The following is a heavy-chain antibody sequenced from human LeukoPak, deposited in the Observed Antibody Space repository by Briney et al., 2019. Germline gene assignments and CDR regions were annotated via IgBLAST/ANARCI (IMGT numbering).Heavy chain of an antibody. V-gene: IGHV3-7*01. CDR2: IKQDGSEK. CDR1: EFTFSNYW. D-gene: IGHD3-10*01. J-gene: IGHJ6*02. Sequence: PGGSLRLSCAASEFTFSNYWMSWVRQAPGKGLDWVANIKQDGSEKQYVESVKGRFTISRGNAKNSLYLQMNSLRAEDTAVYYCARRGLRSQSGKPYYGSDVWGQGTTVTVSS. CDR3: ARRGLRSQSGKPYYGSDV.